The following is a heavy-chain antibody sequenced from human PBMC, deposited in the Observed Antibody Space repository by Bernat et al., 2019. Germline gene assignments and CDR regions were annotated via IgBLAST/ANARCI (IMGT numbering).Heavy chain of an antibody. D-gene: IGHD2-21*02. J-gene: IGHJ6*04. CDR3: AKGNGDSSTFDY. Sequence: EVQLLESGGGLVQPGGSLRLSCAASGFTFRSNAMSWVRQAPGKGLECVSYISSSGGTTEYADSVKGRFTVSRDNSKNTLYVQMNSLRAEDTAVYYCAKGNGDSSTFDYWGKGTTVTVSS. CDR2: ISSSGGTT. V-gene: IGHV3-23*01. CDR1: GFTFRSNA.